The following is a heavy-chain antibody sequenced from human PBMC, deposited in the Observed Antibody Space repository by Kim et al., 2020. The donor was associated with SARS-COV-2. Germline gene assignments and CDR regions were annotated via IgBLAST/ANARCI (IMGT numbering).Heavy chain of an antibody. V-gene: IGHV3-21*01. Sequence: GGSLRLSCAASGFTFSSYSMNWVRQAPGKGLEWVSSISSSSSYIYYADSVKGRFTISRDNAKNSLYLQMNSLRAEDTAVYYCARDRRITMVRPLYYYGMDVWGQGTTVTVSS. CDR3: ARDRRITMVRPLYYYGMDV. D-gene: IGHD3-10*01. J-gene: IGHJ6*02. CDR1: GFTFSSYS. CDR2: ISSSSSYI.